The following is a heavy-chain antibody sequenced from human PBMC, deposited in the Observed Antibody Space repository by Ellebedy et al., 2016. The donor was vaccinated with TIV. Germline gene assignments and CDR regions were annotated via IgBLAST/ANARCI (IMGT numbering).Heavy chain of an antibody. V-gene: IGHV4-34*01. J-gene: IGHJ4*02. D-gene: IGHD4-17*01. CDR1: GGSFSGYY. CDR2: INHSGST. CDR3: ARIADYGDYVPDY. Sequence: SETLSLXCAVYGGSFSGYYWSWIRQPPGKGLEWIGEINHSGSTNYNPSLKSRVTISVDTSKNQFSLKLSSVTAADTAVYYCARIADYGDYVPDYWGQGTLVTVSS.